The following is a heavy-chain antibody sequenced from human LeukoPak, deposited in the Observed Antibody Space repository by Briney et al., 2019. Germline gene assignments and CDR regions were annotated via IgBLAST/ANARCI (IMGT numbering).Heavy chain of an antibody. CDR3: ARDHLVGAVEFGD. CDR1: GFTFSSYA. D-gene: IGHD1-26*01. CDR2: IKKDGSEK. J-gene: IGHJ4*01. Sequence: GGSLRLSCAASGFTFSSYAMSWVRQAPGKGLEWVANIKKDGSEKYYVDSVKGRFTISRDNAKNSLFLQMNSLRAEDTAFYYCARDHLVGAVEFGDWGHGTLVSV. V-gene: IGHV3-7*01.